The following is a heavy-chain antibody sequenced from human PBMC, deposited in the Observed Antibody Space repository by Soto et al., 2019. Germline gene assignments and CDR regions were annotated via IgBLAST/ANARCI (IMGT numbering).Heavy chain of an antibody. CDR2: ISGSGGST. J-gene: IGHJ4*02. CDR3: AKDPEWELPKYYFDY. V-gene: IGHV3-23*01. Sequence: PGGSLRLSCAASGITFRNYAMSWVRQAPGKGLEWVSTISGSGGSTYYADSVKGRFTISRDNSKNTLYLQMNSLRAEDTAVYYCAKDPEWELPKYYFDYWGQGTLITVPS. CDR1: GITFRNYA. D-gene: IGHD1-26*01.